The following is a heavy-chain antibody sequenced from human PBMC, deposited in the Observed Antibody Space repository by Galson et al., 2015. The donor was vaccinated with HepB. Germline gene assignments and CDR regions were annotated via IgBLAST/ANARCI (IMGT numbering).Heavy chain of an antibody. Sequence: SLRLSSAASGFTFSSYSMSWVRQAPGKGLEWVSAISGSGGSTYYADSVKGRFTISRDNSKNTLYLQLNSLRSEDTAVYYCAPLPIVVVMGDAFDIWGQGTMVTVSS. CDR3: APLPIVVVMGDAFDI. D-gene: IGHD3-22*01. J-gene: IGHJ3*02. CDR2: ISGSGGST. CDR1: GFTFSSYS. V-gene: IGHV3-23*01.